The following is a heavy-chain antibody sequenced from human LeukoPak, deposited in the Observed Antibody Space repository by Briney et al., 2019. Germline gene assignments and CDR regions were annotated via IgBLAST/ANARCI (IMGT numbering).Heavy chain of an antibody. J-gene: IGHJ6*02. CDR2: IKQDGSEK. D-gene: IGHD3-22*01. CDR3: ARADYYDSSDPYYYYGMDV. Sequence: GGSLRLSCAASGFTFSSYRMSWVRQAPGKGLEWVANIKQDGSEKYYVDSVKGRFTISRDNAKNSLYLQMNSLRAEDTAVYYCARADYYDSSDPYYYYGMDVWGQGTTVTVSS. V-gene: IGHV3-7*01. CDR1: GFTFSSYR.